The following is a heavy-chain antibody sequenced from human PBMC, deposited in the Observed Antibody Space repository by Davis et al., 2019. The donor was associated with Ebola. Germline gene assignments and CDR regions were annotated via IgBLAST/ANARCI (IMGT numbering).Heavy chain of an antibody. CDR3: AKGLRPLRWIRDGMDV. Sequence: PGGSLRLSCAASGFTFSSYSMNWVRQAPGKGLEWVSSISSSSSYIYYADSVKGRFTISRDNAKNSLYLQMNSLRAEDTAVYYCAKGLRPLRWIRDGMDVWGQGTTVTVSS. CDR1: GFTFSSYS. J-gene: IGHJ6*02. V-gene: IGHV3-21*04. CDR2: ISSSSSYI. D-gene: IGHD4-23*01.